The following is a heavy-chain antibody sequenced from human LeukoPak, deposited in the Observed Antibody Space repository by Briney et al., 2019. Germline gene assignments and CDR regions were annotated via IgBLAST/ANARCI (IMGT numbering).Heavy chain of an antibody. D-gene: IGHD3-10*01. CDR3: ATREGSGSYSVGTDAFDI. Sequence: ASVNVSCTVSVYTVTELSMNWVRQATGKGLERMGGFDPEDGETIYAQKFQGKVTMTMDTATDTAYMELSSLRSEDTAVYYCATREGSGSYSVGTDAFDIWGQGTMVTVSS. J-gene: IGHJ3*02. CDR1: VYTVTELS. CDR2: FDPEDGET. V-gene: IGHV1-24*01.